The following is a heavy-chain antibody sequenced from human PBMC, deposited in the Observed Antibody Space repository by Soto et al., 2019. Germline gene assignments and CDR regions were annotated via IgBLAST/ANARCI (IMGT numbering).Heavy chain of an antibody. Sequence: QVQLQESGPGLVKPSQTLSLTCTVSGGSISSGDYYWSWIRQPPGKGLEWIGYIYYSGSTYYNPSLKSRVTISVDTSKNQFSLKLSSVTAADMAVYYCARGGDYYDSSGYYGPGYFDLWGRGTLVTVSS. V-gene: IGHV4-30-4*01. CDR2: IYYSGST. J-gene: IGHJ2*01. D-gene: IGHD3-22*01. CDR1: GGSISSGDYY. CDR3: ARGGDYYDSSGYYGPGYFDL.